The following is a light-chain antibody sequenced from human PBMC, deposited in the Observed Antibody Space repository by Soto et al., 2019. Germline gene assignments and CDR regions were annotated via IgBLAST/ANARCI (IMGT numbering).Light chain of an antibody. V-gene: IGKV1-5*03. CDR1: QGIHTW. Sequence: DIQMTQSPSTLSASVGDRVSITCRASQGIHTWLAWYQQKPGKAPKLLIYKASNLESGVPSRFSGSGSGTEFTLTISSLRPDDFASYYCQQYSTSPLTFGGGTKVEIK. J-gene: IGKJ4*01. CDR2: KAS. CDR3: QQYSTSPLT.